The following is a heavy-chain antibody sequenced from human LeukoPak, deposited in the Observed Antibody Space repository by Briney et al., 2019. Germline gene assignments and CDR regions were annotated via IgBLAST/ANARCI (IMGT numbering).Heavy chain of an antibody. V-gene: IGHV1-46*01. J-gene: IGHJ4*02. Sequence: ASVKVSCKASGYIFTGYYMHWVRQAPGQGLEWMGIINPSGGSTSYAQKFQGRVTMARDTSTSTVYMELSSLRSEDTAVHYCARGDSSRWARLFDYWGQGTLVTVSS. CDR3: ARGDSSRWARLFDY. CDR1: GYIFTGYY. CDR2: INPSGGST. D-gene: IGHD6-13*01.